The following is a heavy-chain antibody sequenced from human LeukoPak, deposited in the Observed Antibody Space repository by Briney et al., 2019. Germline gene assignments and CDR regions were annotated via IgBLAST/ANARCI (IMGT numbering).Heavy chain of an antibody. D-gene: IGHD6-13*01. Sequence: GASVKVSCKASGGTFTSYAINWVREAPGQGLEWMGRIFPIFGTANYAQKFQGRVTVTTDESTNTAYMELSSLRPEDTAMYYCARDRGERDSSWSLPAHGFDIWGQGTMVTVSS. CDR2: IFPIFGTA. CDR3: ARDRGERDSSWSLPAHGFDI. V-gene: IGHV1-69*05. J-gene: IGHJ3*02. CDR1: GGTFTSYA.